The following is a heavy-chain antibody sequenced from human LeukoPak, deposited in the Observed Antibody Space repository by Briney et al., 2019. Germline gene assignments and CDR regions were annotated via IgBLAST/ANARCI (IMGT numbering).Heavy chain of an antibody. CDR2: ISSSSSTI. Sequence: GGSLRLSCAASGFTFSSYSMNWVRQAPGKGLEWVSYISSSSSTIYYADSVKGRFTISRDNSKNTLYLQMNSLRAEDTAVYYCAKTERFGLRMPYFDYWGQGTLVTVSS. D-gene: IGHD3-10*01. V-gene: IGHV3-48*01. CDR3: AKTERFGLRMPYFDY. CDR1: GFTFSSYS. J-gene: IGHJ4*02.